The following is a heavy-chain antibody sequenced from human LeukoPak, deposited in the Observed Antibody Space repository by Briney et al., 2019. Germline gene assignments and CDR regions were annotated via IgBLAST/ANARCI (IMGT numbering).Heavy chain of an antibody. CDR3: ATRYCSGGSCYLGY. CDR2: IRSKAYGGTT. CDR1: GFTFGDYA. D-gene: IGHD2-15*01. Sequence: GGSLRLSCTASGFTFGDYAMSWFRQAPGKGLEWVGFIRSKAYGGTTEYAASVKGRFTISRDNSKNTLYLQMNSLRAEDTAVYYCATRYCSGGSCYLGYWGQGTLVSVSS. J-gene: IGHJ4*02. V-gene: IGHV3-49*03.